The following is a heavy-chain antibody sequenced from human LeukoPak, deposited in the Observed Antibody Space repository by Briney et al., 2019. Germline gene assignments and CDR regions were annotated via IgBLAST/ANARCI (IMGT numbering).Heavy chain of an antibody. Sequence: LPGGSLRLSCAASGFTFSSYAMSWVRQAPGKGLEWGSAISGSGGSTYYADSVKGRFTISRDNSKNTLYLQINSLRAEDTAVYYCAPQSPGLRYFDWLPLNWFDPWGQGTLVTVSS. J-gene: IGHJ5*02. CDR2: ISGSGGST. D-gene: IGHD3-9*01. CDR1: GFTFSSYA. CDR3: APQSPGLRYFDWLPLNWFDP. V-gene: IGHV3-23*01.